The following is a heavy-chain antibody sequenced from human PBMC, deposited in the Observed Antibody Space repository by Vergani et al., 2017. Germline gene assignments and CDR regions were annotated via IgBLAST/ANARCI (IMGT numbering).Heavy chain of an antibody. V-gene: IGHV1-8*01. CDR2: MNPNSGNT. CDR1: GYTFTSYD. J-gene: IGHJ6*04. D-gene: IGHD4-17*01. CDR3: ARERAYDYGDLLLGMDV. Sequence: QVQLVQSGAEVKKPGASVKVSCKASGYTFTSYDINWVRQATGQGLEWMGWMNPNSGNTGYAQKFQGRVTITADKSTSTAYMELSSLRSEDTAVYYWARERAYDYGDLLLGMDVWGKGTTVTVSS.